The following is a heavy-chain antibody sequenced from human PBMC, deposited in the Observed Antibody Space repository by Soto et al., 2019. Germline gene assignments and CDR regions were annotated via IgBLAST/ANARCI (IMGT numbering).Heavy chain of an antibody. Sequence: SVEVSCKASGGTFSSYAISWVRQAPGQGLEWMGGIIPIFGTANYAQKFQGRVTITADKSTSTAYMELSSLRSEDTAVYYCARTKPLTTTGTPYYYYGMDVWGQGTTVTVSS. CDR2: IIPIFGTA. J-gene: IGHJ6*02. CDR3: ARTKPLTTTGTPYYYYGMDV. CDR1: GGTFSSYA. V-gene: IGHV1-69*06. D-gene: IGHD1-1*01.